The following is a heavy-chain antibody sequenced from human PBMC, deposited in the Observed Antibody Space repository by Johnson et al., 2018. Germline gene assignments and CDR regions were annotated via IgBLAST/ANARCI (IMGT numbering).Heavy chain of an antibody. V-gene: IGHV3-30*03. Sequence: QVQLVESGGGVVQPGRSXRLSCAASGFTFSSYGMHWVRQAPGKGLEWVAVISYDGSNKYYADSVKGRFTISRDNSKNTLYLQMNSLRAEDTAVYYCARDHVSRVAFDIWGQGTMVTVSS. CDR1: GFTFSSYG. J-gene: IGHJ3*02. CDR3: ARDHVSRVAFDI. CDR2: ISYDGSNK.